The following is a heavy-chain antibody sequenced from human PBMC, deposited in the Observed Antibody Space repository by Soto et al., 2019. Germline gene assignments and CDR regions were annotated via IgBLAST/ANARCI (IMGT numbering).Heavy chain of an antibody. CDR2: INPNSGGT. CDR1: GYTFTGYY. Sequence: ASVKVSCKASGYTFTGYYMHWVRQDPGQGLAWMGWINPNSGGTNYAQKFQGWVTMTRDTSISTAYMELSRLRSDDTAVYYCAIDFGGSIAAAINSNDCDYWGLGTLVTVPS. D-gene: IGHD6-13*01. V-gene: IGHV1-2*04. J-gene: IGHJ4*02. CDR3: AIDFGGSIAAAINSNDCDY.